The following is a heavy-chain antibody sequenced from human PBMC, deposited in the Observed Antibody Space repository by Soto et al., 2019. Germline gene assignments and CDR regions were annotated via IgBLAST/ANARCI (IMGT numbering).Heavy chain of an antibody. V-gene: IGHV4-34*01. CDR1: GGSFSDYY. CDR3: ASMGRVVVAATHFDY. Sequence: PSETLSLTCAVYGGSFSDYYWSWIRQPPGKGLEWIGEINHSGSTNYNPSLKSRVTISVDTSKNQFSLKLSSVTAADTAVYYCASMGRVVVAATHFDYWGQGTLVTVSS. CDR2: INHSGST. J-gene: IGHJ4*02. D-gene: IGHD2-15*01.